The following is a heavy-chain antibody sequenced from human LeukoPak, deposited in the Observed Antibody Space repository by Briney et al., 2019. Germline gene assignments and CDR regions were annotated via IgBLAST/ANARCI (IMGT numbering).Heavy chain of an antibody. Sequence: KPGGSLRLSCVASGFTFSSYSMNWVRQAPGKGLEWVSSISSSSSYIYYADSVKGRFTISRDNAKNSLYLQMNSLRAEDTAVYYCARSKGHDAASRWGQGTLVTVSS. J-gene: IGHJ4*02. V-gene: IGHV3-21*01. D-gene: IGHD5-24*01. CDR1: GFTFSSYS. CDR2: ISSSSSYI. CDR3: ARSKGHDAASR.